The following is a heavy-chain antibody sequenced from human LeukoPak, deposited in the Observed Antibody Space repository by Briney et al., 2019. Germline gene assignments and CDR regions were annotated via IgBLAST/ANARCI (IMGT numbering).Heavy chain of an antibody. CDR3: ARDLGYGDYRDAFDI. CDR1: GGSISSGDYY. D-gene: IGHD4-17*01. Sequence: SGTLSLTCTVSGGSISSGDYYWSWIRQPPGKGLEWIGYIYYSGSTYYNPSLKSRVTISVDTSKNQFSLKLSSVTAADTAVYYCARDLGYGDYRDAFDIWGQGTMVTVSS. V-gene: IGHV4-30-4*01. CDR2: IYYSGST. J-gene: IGHJ3*02.